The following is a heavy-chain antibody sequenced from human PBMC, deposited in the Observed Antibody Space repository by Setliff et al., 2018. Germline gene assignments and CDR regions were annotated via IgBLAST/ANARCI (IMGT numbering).Heavy chain of an antibody. CDR3: ARHFYPPDFFAP. CDR2: RYYTGTT. CDR1: GVDVIERLYY. V-gene: IGHV4-39*01. D-gene: IGHD3-3*01. J-gene: IGHJ5*02. Sequence: SETLSLTCSASGVDVIERLYYWSWVRQSPGKGLEWIGTRYYTGTTFYNPSLERRVAVSLDASEKKFSLNLRSVTTADTAVYYCARHFYPPDFFAPWGQGLLVTVSS.